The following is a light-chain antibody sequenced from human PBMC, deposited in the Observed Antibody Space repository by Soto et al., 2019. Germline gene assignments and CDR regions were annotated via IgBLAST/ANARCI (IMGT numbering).Light chain of an antibody. Sequence: SVLTQPASVSGSPGQSITISCSGTSSDVGSSNLVSWYQQCPGKAPKLIIFEGDRRPSGVSGRFSGSKSGNTASLTISGLQAEDEADYYCCSFARSSTFYVFGTGTKLTVL. J-gene: IGLJ1*01. CDR2: EGD. CDR3: CSFARSSTFYV. CDR1: SSDVGSSNL. V-gene: IGLV2-23*01.